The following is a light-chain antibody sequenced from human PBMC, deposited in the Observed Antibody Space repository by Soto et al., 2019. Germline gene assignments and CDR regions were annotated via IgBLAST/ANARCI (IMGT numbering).Light chain of an antibody. CDR3: QKYNKDPWK. J-gene: IGKJ1*01. CDR2: DAS. V-gene: IGKV1-5*01. Sequence: DIQMAQSASTLSASVGDRVTITCRASQSISSWLAWYQQKPGKATKXLLYDASSLESGVPSRLSGSGSGTQFTLTISSVQPEDVATLYCQKYNKDPWKFGQGSKV. CDR1: QSISSW.